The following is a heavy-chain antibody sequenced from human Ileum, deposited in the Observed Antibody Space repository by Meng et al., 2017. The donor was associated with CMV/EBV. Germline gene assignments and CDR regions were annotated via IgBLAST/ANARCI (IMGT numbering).Heavy chain of an antibody. CDR3: ARARRRATIFGVVKTENWFDP. V-gene: IGHV3-74*01. D-gene: IGHD3-3*01. CDR2: INSDGSST. J-gene: IGHJ5*02. Sequence: SYWMQWVRQAPGKGLVWVSRINSDGSSTSYADSVKGRFTISRDNAKNTLYLQMNSLRAEDTAVYYCARARRRATIFGVVKTENWFDPWGQGTLVTVSS. CDR1: SYW.